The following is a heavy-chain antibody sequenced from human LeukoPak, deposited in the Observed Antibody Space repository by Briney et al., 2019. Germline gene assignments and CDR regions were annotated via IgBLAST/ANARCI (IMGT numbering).Heavy chain of an antibody. Sequence: GESLKISCQGSGYRFTSYWIAWVRQMPGKGLEWMGIIYPGDSDTKYSPSFQGQATISVDTSISTAYLQWSSLQASDTAMYYCARNDYYFDSWGQGSLVTVSS. CDR1: GYRFTSYW. V-gene: IGHV5-51*01. CDR3: ARNDYYFDS. CDR2: IYPGDSDT. D-gene: IGHD3-10*01. J-gene: IGHJ4*02.